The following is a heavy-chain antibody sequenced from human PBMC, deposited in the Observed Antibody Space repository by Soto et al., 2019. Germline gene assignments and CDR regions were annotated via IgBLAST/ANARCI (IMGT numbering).Heavy chain of an antibody. CDR3: ARGGGDYYGSGSTEDWFDP. D-gene: IGHD3-10*01. Sequence: QVQLQESGPGLVKPSQTLSLTCTVSGGSISSGDYYWSWIRQPPGKGLEWIGYIYYSGSTYYNPSLKSRVTISVDTSKNQFSLKLSSVTAADTAVYYCARGGGDYYGSGSTEDWFDPWGQGTLVTVSS. J-gene: IGHJ5*02. V-gene: IGHV4-30-4*01. CDR1: GGSISSGDYY. CDR2: IYYSGST.